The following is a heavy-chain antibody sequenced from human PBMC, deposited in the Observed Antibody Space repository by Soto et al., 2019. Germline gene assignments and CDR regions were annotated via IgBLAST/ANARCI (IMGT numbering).Heavy chain of an antibody. CDR2: IYYSGST. CDR3: ARVVATIHWFDP. D-gene: IGHD5-12*01. J-gene: IGHJ5*02. V-gene: IGHV4-61*08. Sequence: TSETLSLTCTVSGGSISSGGYYWSWIRQHPGKGLEWIGYIYYSGSTNYNPSLKSRVTISVDTSKNQFSLKLSPVTAADTAVYYCARVVATIHWFDPWGQGTLVTVSS. CDR1: GGSISSGGYY.